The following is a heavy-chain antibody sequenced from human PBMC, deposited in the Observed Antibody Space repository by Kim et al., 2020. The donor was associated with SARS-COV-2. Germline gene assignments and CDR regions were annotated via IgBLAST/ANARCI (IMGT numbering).Heavy chain of an antibody. V-gene: IGHV3-23*01. CDR3: AKVGGRFGEGEGYFDY. D-gene: IGHD3-10*01. CDR2: ISGSGGST. J-gene: IGHJ4*02. Sequence: GGSLRLSCAASGFTFSSYAMSWVRQALGKGLEWVSAISGSGGSTYYADSVKGRFTISRDNSKNTLYLQMNSLRAEDTAVYYCAKVGGRFGEGEGYFDYWGQGTLVTVSS. CDR1: GFTFSSYA.